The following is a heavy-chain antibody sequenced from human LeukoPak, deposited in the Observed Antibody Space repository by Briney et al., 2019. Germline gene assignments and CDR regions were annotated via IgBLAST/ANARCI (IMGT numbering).Heavy chain of an antibody. V-gene: IGHV3-23*01. Sequence: PGGSLRLSCAASGFTFSSYAMSWVRQAPGKGLEWVSAISGSGGSTYYADSVKGRFTISRDNSKNTLYLQMNSLRAEDTAVYYCAKHAYSSGWAAEYFQHWGQGTLVTVSS. CDR1: GFTFSSYA. CDR3: AKHAYSSGWAAEYFQH. J-gene: IGHJ1*01. D-gene: IGHD6-19*01. CDR2: ISGSGGST.